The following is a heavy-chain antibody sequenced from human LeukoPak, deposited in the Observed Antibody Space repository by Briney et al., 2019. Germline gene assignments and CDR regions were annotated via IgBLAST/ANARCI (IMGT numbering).Heavy chain of an antibody. CDR3: ARGGYDILTGLMPFDY. Sequence: ASVTVSCMASGYTFTSYGISWLRPAPGQGLEWMGWISAYNGNTNYAQKLQGRVTMTTDTSTSTAYMELRSLRSDDTAVYYCARGGYDILTGLMPFDYWGQGTLVTVSS. CDR1: GYTFTSYG. J-gene: IGHJ4*02. D-gene: IGHD3-9*01. CDR2: ISAYNGNT. V-gene: IGHV1-18*01.